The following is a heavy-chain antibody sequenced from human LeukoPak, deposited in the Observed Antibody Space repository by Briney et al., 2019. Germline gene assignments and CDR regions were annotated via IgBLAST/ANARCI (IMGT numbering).Heavy chain of an antibody. CDR1: GGSISRYY. CDR2: FYYSGNT. D-gene: IGHD5-24*01. Sequence: SETLSLTCTVSGGSISRYYWSWIRQPPGKGLEWIGYFYYSGNTNYSPSLKSRVTISRDTSKNQFSLKLSSVTAADTAVYYCARDGGDGYSSFDYWGQGTLVTVSS. CDR3: ARDGGDGYSSFDY. V-gene: IGHV4-59*01. J-gene: IGHJ4*02.